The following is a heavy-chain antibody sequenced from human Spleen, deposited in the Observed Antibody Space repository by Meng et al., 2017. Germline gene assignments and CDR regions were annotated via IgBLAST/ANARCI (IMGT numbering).Heavy chain of an antibody. J-gene: IGHJ4*02. CDR2: ISNYNGNR. V-gene: IGHV1-18*01. D-gene: IGHD3-16*01. Sequence: ASVKVSCKPSGYTFTTGYYIHWVRQAPGQGLEWLGWISNYNGNRHYAQKLQGRVTLTTDTSASTVYMELRGLRSDDTAVYYCARDNDNVWGSYTRIDYWGQGTLVSVSS. CDR3: ARDNDNVWGSYTRIDY. CDR1: GYTFTTGYY.